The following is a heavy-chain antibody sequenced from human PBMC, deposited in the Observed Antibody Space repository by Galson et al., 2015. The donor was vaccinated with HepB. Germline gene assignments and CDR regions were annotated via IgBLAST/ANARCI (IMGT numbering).Heavy chain of an antibody. Sequence: SLRLSCAASGFTFSSYAMSWVRQAPGKGLEWVSAISGSGGSTYYADSVKGRFTISRDNSKNTLYLQMNSLRAEDTAVYYCAKGGSSGWYGDYYYYYGMDVWGQGTTVTVSS. CDR3: AKGGSSGWYGDYYYYYGMDV. CDR2: ISGSGGST. D-gene: IGHD6-19*01. CDR1: GFTFSSYA. J-gene: IGHJ6*02. V-gene: IGHV3-23*01.